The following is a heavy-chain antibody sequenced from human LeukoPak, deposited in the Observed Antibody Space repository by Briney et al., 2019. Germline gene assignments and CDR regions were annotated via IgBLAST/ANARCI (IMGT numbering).Heavy chain of an antibody. CDR1: GGSISSSSYY. CDR2: IYCSGST. V-gene: IGHV4-39*01. Sequence: PSETLSLTCTVSGGSISSSSYYWGWIRQPPGKGLEWIGSIYCSGSTYYNPSLKSRVTISVDTSKNQFSLKLSSVTAADTAVYYCARGWIANRLYFDYWGQGTLVTVSS. J-gene: IGHJ4*02. D-gene: IGHD2-21*01. CDR3: ARGWIANRLYFDY.